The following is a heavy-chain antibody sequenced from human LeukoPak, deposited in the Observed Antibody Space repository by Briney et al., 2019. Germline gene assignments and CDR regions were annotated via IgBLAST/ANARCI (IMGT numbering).Heavy chain of an antibody. CDR3: ARGSDYFDY. CDR2: ISYDGHNK. J-gene: IGHJ4*02. Sequence: GGSLRLSCLTSGFIFNDYALHWVRQAPGKGLEWLAVISYDGHNKYYADSVKGRFTISRDNSKNTLYLQMNSLRAEDTAVYYCARGSDYFDYWGQGTLVTVSS. CDR1: GFIFNDYA. V-gene: IGHV3-30*04.